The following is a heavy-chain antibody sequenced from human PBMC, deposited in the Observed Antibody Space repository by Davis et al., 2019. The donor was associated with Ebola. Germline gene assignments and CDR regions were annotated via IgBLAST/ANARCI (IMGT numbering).Heavy chain of an antibody. CDR3: VRFGRGAY. Sequence: PSETLSLTCSFSDGSISSHYWNWNRQPPGKGLEWVGITYDSGRTNYNPSLKSRVTISADTSKNQFSLNLRSVTAADTAVYYCVRFGRGAYWGQGTLVTVSS. CDR1: DGSISSHY. CDR2: TYDSGRT. V-gene: IGHV4-59*11. J-gene: IGHJ4*02. D-gene: IGHD3-16*01.